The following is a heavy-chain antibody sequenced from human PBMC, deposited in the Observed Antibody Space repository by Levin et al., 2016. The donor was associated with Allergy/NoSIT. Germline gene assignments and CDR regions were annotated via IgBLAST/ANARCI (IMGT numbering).Heavy chain of an antibody. D-gene: IGHD1-26*01. CDR2: KRSGGST. CDR1: GFSVSDNH. CDR3: ARSNGGSNDYGMDV. V-gene: IGHV3-66*02. Sequence: GESLKISCAASGFSVSDNHMNWVRQAPGKGLEWISVKRSGGSTSYADSVRGRFTIARDDSKNTLHLQMNALRAEDTAVYYCARSNGGSNDYGMDVWGRGTTVAVSS. J-gene: IGHJ6*02.